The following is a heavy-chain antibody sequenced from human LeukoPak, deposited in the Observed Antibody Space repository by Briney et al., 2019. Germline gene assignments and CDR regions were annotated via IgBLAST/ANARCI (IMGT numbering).Heavy chain of an antibody. CDR1: GVIVSRNF. Sequence: GGSVRLSCAASGVIVSRNFMSWVRQAPGKGLQWVAIMYAGGTTDYSESVRGRFYISRDTSNNTLSLQMNSLRAEDTAVYYCARGSGSGWPLDRWGQGTLVTVSS. CDR2: MYAGGTT. V-gene: IGHV3-53*01. D-gene: IGHD6-19*01. J-gene: IGHJ5*02. CDR3: ARGSGSGWPLDR.